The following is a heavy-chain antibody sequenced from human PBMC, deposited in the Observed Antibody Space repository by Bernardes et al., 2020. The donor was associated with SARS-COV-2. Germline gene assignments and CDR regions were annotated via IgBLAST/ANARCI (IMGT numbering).Heavy chain of an antibody. CDR2: ISSTSSTI. D-gene: IGHD4-4*01. V-gene: IGHV3-48*01. J-gene: IGHJ4*02. Sequence: GGALSTSRSASGVTLSRYSMNWVRPAPGKGLGWVSYISSTSSTIYYADSVKGRFTISRDNAKNSLYLQMNRLRAEDTAVYYCARSVFYSNYDYWGQGTLVTVSS. CDR3: ARSVFYSNYDY. CDR1: GVTLSRYS.